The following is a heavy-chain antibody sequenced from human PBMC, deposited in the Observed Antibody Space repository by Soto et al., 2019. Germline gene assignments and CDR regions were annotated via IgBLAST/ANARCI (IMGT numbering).Heavy chain of an antibody. Sequence: QVQLVQSGAEVKKPGSSVKVSCKASGGTFSSYAISWVRQAPGQGLEWMGGIIPIFGTANYAQKFQGRVTITADESSSTAYMELSSLRSEDTAVYYCARGGRDGYKSGVPFDLWGRGTLVTVSS. J-gene: IGHJ2*01. CDR3: ARGGRDGYKSGVPFDL. CDR2: IIPIFGTA. D-gene: IGHD5-12*01. CDR1: GGTFSSYA. V-gene: IGHV1-69*01.